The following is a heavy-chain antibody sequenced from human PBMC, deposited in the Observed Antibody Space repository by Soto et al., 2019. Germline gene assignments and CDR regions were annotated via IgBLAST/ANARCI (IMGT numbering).Heavy chain of an antibody. V-gene: IGHV1-8*01. CDR3: ASPRGDGIYVWGSYRPSYYFDF. CDR2: MNPNSGNT. Sequence: QVQLVQSGAEVKKPGASVKVSCKASGYTFTSYDINWVRQATGQGLEWMGWMNPNSGNTGYAQKFQGRVTMTRNTSIRTAYMELSSLRSEDKAVYYCASPRGDGIYVWGSYRPSYYFDFWGKGTLVTVSS. CDR1: GYTFTSYD. J-gene: IGHJ4*02. D-gene: IGHD3-16*02.